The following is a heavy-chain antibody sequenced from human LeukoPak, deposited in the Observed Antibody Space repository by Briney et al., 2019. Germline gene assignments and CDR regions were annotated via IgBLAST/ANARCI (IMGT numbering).Heavy chain of an antibody. D-gene: IGHD4-11*01. V-gene: IGHV3-7*01. Sequence: GGSLRLSCATSGFTFSRYWMSWVRQAPGKGLEWVANIDQDGSNKNYVDSVRGRFTNSRDDARNSLFLQMNSLRAEDTAMYYCARVDYTDEGWGYWGQGTLVTVSS. CDR3: ARVDYTDEGWGY. J-gene: IGHJ4*02. CDR1: GFTFSRYW. CDR2: IDQDGSNK.